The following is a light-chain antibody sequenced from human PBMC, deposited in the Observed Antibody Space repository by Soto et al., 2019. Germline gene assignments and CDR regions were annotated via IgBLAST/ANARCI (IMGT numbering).Light chain of an antibody. V-gene: IGLV2-8*01. J-gene: IGLJ2*01. CDR2: EVS. Sequence: QSALTQPPSASGSPGQSVTISCTGTSSDVGGYNYVSWYQQHPGKAPKLMIYEVSKWPSGVPDRFSGSKSGNTASLTVSGLQAEDEADYYCSSYAGSNFVVFGGGTKVTVL. CDR3: SSYAGSNFVV. CDR1: SSDVGGYNY.